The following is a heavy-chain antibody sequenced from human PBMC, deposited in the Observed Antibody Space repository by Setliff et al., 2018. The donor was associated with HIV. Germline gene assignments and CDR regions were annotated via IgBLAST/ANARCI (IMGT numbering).Heavy chain of an antibody. Sequence: GASVKVSCKTPGYTFISFGISWVRQAPGQGLEWMGWIAGHNGDTKYDQMLQGRVTVAADISTSTVYMELRSLRSDDTAMYYCVRDDNYFDTTGYYPYFDYWGQGTQVTVSS. J-gene: IGHJ4*02. D-gene: IGHD3-22*01. V-gene: IGHV1-18*01. CDR3: VRDDNYFDTTGYYPYFDY. CDR1: GYTFISFG. CDR2: IAGHNGDT.